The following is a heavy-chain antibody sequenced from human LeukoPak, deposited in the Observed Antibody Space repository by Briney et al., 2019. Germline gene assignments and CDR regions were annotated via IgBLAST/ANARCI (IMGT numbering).Heavy chain of an antibody. V-gene: IGHV4-34*01. Sequence: SETLSLTCAVYGGSFSGYYWSWIRQPPGKGLEWIGEINHSGSTNYNPSLKSRVTISVDTSKNQFSLKLSSVTAADTAVYYCARGRGYGTNDAFDIWGQGTMVTVSS. CDR2: INHSGST. J-gene: IGHJ3*02. D-gene: IGHD5-12*01. CDR3: ARGRGYGTNDAFDI. CDR1: GGSFSGYY.